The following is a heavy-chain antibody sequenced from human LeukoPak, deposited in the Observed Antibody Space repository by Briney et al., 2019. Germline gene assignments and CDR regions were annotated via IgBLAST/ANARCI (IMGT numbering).Heavy chain of an antibody. Sequence: GGSLRLSCAASGFTFRNYVIHWVRQAPGKGLEWVAVTSSDLNVKLYADSVKGRFTISRDHPRSTLYLQMNSLRPEDTAIYYCAREGYYGSGSPPSLYFDYWGQGTLVTVSS. CDR1: GFTFRNYV. CDR2: TSSDLNVK. V-gene: IGHV3-30-3*01. J-gene: IGHJ4*02. D-gene: IGHD3-10*01. CDR3: AREGYYGSGSPPSLYFDY.